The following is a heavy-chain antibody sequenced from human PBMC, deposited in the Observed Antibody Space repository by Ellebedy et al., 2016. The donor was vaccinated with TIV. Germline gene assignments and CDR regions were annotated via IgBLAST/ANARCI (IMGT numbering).Heavy chain of an antibody. J-gene: IGHJ3*01. D-gene: IGHD3-10*01. Sequence: GGSLRLSCAASGFSFRSYWMSWVRQAPGKGLEWVANINQGGSLKYYVDSVRGRFTISRDNAKNSLFLQMNSLRAEDTAVYYCATDGSYGDYRSPAHAFVFWGQGTMVSIAS. CDR2: INQGGSLK. CDR1: GFSFRSYW. V-gene: IGHV3-7*01. CDR3: ATDGSYGDYRSPAHAFVF.